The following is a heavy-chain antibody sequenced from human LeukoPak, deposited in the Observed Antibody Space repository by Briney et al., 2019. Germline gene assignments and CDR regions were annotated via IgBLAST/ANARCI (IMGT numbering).Heavy chain of an antibody. J-gene: IGHJ4*02. CDR2: TNTDGTTT. CDR1: GFTFSTSW. V-gene: IGHV3-74*01. D-gene: IGHD1/OR15-1a*01. Sequence: GGSLRLSCSASGFTFSTSWMHWVRQAPGKGLVWVARTNTDGTTTTYADSVKGRLTISRDDAKNTLYLQMNSLRADDTAVYYCARGIGTPRDYWGQGTLVTVSS. CDR3: ARGIGTPRDY.